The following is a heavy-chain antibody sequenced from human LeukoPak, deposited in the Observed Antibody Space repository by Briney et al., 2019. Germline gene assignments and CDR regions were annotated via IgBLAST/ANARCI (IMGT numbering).Heavy chain of an antibody. CDR2: IYPGDSDT. Sequence: GESLKISCKGSGYSFTSYWIGWVRQMPGKGLEWMGIIYPGDSDTRYSPPFQGQVTISADKSISTAYLQWSSLKASDTAMYYCARRVAYYDSSGYYDAFDIWGQGTMVTVSS. D-gene: IGHD3-22*01. CDR1: GYSFTSYW. CDR3: ARRVAYYDSSGYYDAFDI. J-gene: IGHJ3*02. V-gene: IGHV5-51*01.